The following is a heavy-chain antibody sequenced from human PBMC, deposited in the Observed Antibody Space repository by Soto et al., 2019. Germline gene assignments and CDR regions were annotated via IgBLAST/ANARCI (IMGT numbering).Heavy chain of an antibody. CDR1: GFTFSSYW. V-gene: IGHV3-7*05. Sequence: GGSLRLSCAASGFTFSSYWMSWVRQAPGKGLEWVANIKQDGSEKYYVDSVKGRFTISRDNAKNSLYLQMNSLRAEDTAVYYCASEGSEAVADYWGQGTLVTVSS. CDR3: ASEGSEAVADY. J-gene: IGHJ4*02. CDR2: IKQDGSEK. D-gene: IGHD6-19*01.